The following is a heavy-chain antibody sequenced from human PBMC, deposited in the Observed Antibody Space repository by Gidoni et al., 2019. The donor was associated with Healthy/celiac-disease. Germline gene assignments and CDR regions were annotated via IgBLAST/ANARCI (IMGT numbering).Heavy chain of an antibody. Sequence: EVQLVESGGGLVQPGGSLRLSCAASGFTFSSYWMHWVRQAPGKGLVWVSRINSDGSSTSYADSVKGRFTISRDNAKNTLYLQMNSLRAEDTAVYYCARVKGRIAARTRPLDDAFDIWGQGTMVTVSS. J-gene: IGHJ3*02. D-gene: IGHD6-6*01. CDR1: GFTFSSYW. CDR2: INSDGSST. CDR3: ARVKGRIAARTRPLDDAFDI. V-gene: IGHV3-74*01.